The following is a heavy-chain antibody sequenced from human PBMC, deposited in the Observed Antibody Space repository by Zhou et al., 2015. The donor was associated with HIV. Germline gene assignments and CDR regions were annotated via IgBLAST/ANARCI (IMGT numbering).Heavy chain of an antibody. V-gene: IGHV1-69*06. J-gene: IGHJ4*02. Sequence: QVQLVQSGAEVKKPGSSVKVSCKASEGTFSSYGISWVRQAPGQGLEWMGGITPVLGTSKDAQKFQGRVSITADRSTSTAYMELSSLRSEDTAVYYCARVLRAGHDSSGLGYWGQGTLVTVSS. CDR1: EGTFSSYG. CDR3: ARVLRAGHDSSGLGY. D-gene: IGHD3-22*01. CDR2: ITPVLGTS.